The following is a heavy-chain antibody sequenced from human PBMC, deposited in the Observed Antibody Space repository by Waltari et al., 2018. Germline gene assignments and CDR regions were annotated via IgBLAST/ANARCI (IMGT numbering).Heavy chain of an antibody. CDR2: IYYRGST. CDR3: ARDWAVTTAPEAFDL. Sequence: QVQLQESGPGLVKPSETLSLTCPVSGGSISSYYWRWIRQPPGKGLEWIGYIYYRGSTNYNPSLKSRVTISVDTSKNQFSLKLSSVTAADTAVYYCARDWAVTTAPEAFDLWGRGTLVTVSS. V-gene: IGHV4-59*01. D-gene: IGHD4-17*01. CDR1: GGSISSYY. J-gene: IGHJ2*01.